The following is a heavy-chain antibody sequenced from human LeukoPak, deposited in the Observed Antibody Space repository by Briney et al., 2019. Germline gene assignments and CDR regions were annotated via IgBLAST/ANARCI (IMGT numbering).Heavy chain of an antibody. CDR2: ISYDGRNK. CDR3: ARGLCGGDCYSD. Sequence: GGSLRLSCAASGFTFSSYGMHWVRQAPGKGLEWVAAISYDGRNKEYVDSVKGRFTISRDNAKNSLYLQMNSLRAEDTAAYYCARGLCGGDCYSDWGQGTLVTVSS. J-gene: IGHJ4*02. D-gene: IGHD2-21*02. CDR1: GFTFSSYG. V-gene: IGHV3-30*03.